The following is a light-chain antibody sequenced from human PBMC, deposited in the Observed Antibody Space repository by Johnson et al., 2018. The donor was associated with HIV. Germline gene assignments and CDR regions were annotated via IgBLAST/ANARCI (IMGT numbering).Light chain of an antibody. CDR1: SSNIGNNY. Sequence: QSVLTQPPSVSAAPGQKVTIYCSGSSSNIGNNYVSWYQQLPGTAPKLLIYDNNKRPSGIPDRFSGSKSGTSATRGITGLKTGDEADYYCGTWDSSLSGVFGTGTKVTVL. CDR2: DNN. J-gene: IGLJ1*01. V-gene: IGLV1-51*01. CDR3: GTWDSSLSGV.